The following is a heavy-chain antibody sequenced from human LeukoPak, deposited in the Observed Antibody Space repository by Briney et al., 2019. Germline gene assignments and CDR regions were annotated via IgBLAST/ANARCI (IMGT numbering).Heavy chain of an antibody. V-gene: IGHV4-39*07. CDR2: IYYSGST. Sequence: SETLSLTCTVSGGSISSSSYYWGWIRQPPGKGLEWIGSIYYSGSTYYNPSLKSRVTISVDTSKNQFSLKLSSVTAADTAVYYCARASEYSSSWYLSDYWGQGTLVTVSS. CDR3: ARASEYSSSWYLSDY. CDR1: GGSISSSSYY. J-gene: IGHJ4*02. D-gene: IGHD6-13*01.